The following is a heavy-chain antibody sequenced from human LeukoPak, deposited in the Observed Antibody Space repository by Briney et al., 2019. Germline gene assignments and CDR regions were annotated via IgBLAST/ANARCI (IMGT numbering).Heavy chain of an antibody. J-gene: IGHJ4*02. D-gene: IGHD2-2*01. Sequence: GGSLRLSCTASGFTFSSYWMSWVRQAPGKGLEWVANIKQDGGEKFYVDSVKGRFTISRDNAKNSLYLQMDSLRAEGTAVYYCASDPGLYCSSTRCSFWGQGTLVTVSS. CDR1: GFTFSSYW. CDR2: IKQDGGEK. V-gene: IGHV3-7*03. CDR3: ASDPGLYCSSTRCSF.